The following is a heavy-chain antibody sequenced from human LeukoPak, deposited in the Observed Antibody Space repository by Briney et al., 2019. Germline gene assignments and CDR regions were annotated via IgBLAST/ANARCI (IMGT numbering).Heavy chain of an antibody. J-gene: IGHJ4*02. CDR2: IYHSGRT. CDR1: GYSISSGYY. Sequence: PSETLSLTCTVSGYSISSGYYWGWIRPPPGKGLEWIGSIYHSGRTYYNPSLKSRVTISVDTSKNQFSLQLSSVTAADTAVYYCARPARVAVAVTVFDYWGQGTLVTVSS. D-gene: IGHD6-19*01. V-gene: IGHV4-38-2*02. CDR3: ARPARVAVAVTVFDY.